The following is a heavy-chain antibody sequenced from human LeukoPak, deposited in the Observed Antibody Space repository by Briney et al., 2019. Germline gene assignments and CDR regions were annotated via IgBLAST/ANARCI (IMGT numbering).Heavy chain of an antibody. Sequence: PSETLSLTCTVSGGSISSGDYYWSWIRQPPGKGLEWIGYIYYSGSTYYNPSLKSRVTISVETSKNQFSLKLSSVTAADTAVYYCARAGWEGTFDYWGQGTLVTVSS. J-gene: IGHJ4*02. CDR3: ARAGWEGTFDY. CDR2: IYYSGST. V-gene: IGHV4-30-4*08. D-gene: IGHD1-26*01. CDR1: GGSISSGDYY.